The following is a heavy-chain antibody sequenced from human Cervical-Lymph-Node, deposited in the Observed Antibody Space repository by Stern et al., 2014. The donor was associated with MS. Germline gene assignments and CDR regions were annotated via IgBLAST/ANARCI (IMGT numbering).Heavy chain of an antibody. CDR2: ITSAGTM. Sequence: QVQLVQSGGGLVKPGGSLSLSCSASGFTFSDYYMAWIPQAPGKGLEWISYITSAGTMYYADSVKGRFTISRDNAKNSLNLQMNSLRAEDTAIYYCARASYYGSGSHAYYWGQGTLVTVSS. V-gene: IGHV3-11*01. J-gene: IGHJ4*02. CDR3: ARASYYGSGSHAYY. CDR1: GFTFSDYY. D-gene: IGHD3-10*01.